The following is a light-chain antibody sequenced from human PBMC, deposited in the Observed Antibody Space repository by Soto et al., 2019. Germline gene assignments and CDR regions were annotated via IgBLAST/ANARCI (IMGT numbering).Light chain of an antibody. Sequence: IHLTKSPSSLSSSIRDRVTITCRASHSINDWLAWYQQKPGKAPRLLIYDASSLESGVPARCSGSGSGTEFSLTITDPQPEDFATCYCQQYHGFWFGEGTKVDIK. CDR2: DAS. V-gene: IGKV1-5*01. CDR3: QQYHGFW. CDR1: HSINDW. J-gene: IGKJ1*01.